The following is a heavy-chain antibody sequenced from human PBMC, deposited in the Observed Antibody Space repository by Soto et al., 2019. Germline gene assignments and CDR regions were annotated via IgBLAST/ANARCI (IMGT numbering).Heavy chain of an antibody. CDR2: INPSGGST. V-gene: IGHV1-46*03. Sequence: ASVKVSCKASGYTFTSYYMHWVLQAPGQGLEWMGIINPSGGSTSYAQKFQGRVTMTRDTSTSTVYMELSSLRSEDTAVYYCARDSITIFGVVISNWFDPWGQGTLVTVSS. CDR1: GYTFTSYY. CDR3: ARDSITIFGVVISNWFDP. D-gene: IGHD3-3*01. J-gene: IGHJ5*02.